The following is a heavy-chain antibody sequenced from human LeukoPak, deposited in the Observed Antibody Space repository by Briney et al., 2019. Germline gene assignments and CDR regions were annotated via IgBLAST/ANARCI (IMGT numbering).Heavy chain of an antibody. CDR2: ISFDGSTK. V-gene: IGHV3-30-3*01. Sequence: GGSLRLSCAVSGFTFSTYAMHWVRQAPGKGLEWVADISFDGSTKYYADFVKGRFTISRDNSKNTLYLQMNSLRTEDTAVYYCARDQEEYQLVFHAFDFWGQGTMVTVSS. CDR3: ARDQEEYQLVFHAFDF. D-gene: IGHD2-2*01. J-gene: IGHJ3*01. CDR1: GFTFSTYA.